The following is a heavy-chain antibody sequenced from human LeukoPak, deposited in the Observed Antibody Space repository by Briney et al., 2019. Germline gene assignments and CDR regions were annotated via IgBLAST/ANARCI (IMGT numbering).Heavy chain of an antibody. CDR3: ARDRERRGLYGGADP. CDR1: GFTFSSYE. CDR2: ISSSGTSI. Sequence: PGGSLRLSCAASGFTFSSYEMNWVRQAPGKGLEWVSYISSSGTSIYYADSVKGRFTISRDNAKNSLYLQMNSLRVEDTAIYFCARDRERRGLYGGADPWGQGVLVTASA. V-gene: IGHV3-48*03. J-gene: IGHJ5*02. D-gene: IGHD1-1*01.